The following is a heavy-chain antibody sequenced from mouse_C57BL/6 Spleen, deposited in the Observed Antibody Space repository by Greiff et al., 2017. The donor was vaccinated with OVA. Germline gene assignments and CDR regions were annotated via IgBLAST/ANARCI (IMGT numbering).Heavy chain of an antibody. D-gene: IGHD2-13*01. V-gene: IGHV1-82*01. CDR3: ARSDYSDYGFDY. J-gene: IGHJ2*01. CDR2: IYPGDGDT. Sequence: VKLLEPGPELVKPGASVKISCKASGYAFSSSWMNWVKQRPGKGLEWIGRIYPGDGDTNYNGKFKGKATLTADKSSSTAYMQLSSLTSDDSAVYFCARSDYSDYGFDYWGQGTTLTVSS. CDR1: GYAFSSSW.